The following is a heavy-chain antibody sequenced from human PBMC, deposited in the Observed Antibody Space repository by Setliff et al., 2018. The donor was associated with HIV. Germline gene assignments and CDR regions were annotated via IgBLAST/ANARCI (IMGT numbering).Heavy chain of an antibody. CDR3: VNSGYDGDYYYYYMDV. CDR2: LYDTGRT. D-gene: IGHD5-12*01. V-gene: IGHV4-39*01. Sequence: LTCSVSGGSVIKDNFYWGWIRQAPAKGLEWIGTLYDTGRTYYNPPLKSRVSIFVDTTKNEFSLNLRSVTAADTAVYFCVNSGYDGDYYYYYMDVWGKGTTVTVSS. CDR1: GGSVIKDNFY. J-gene: IGHJ6*03.